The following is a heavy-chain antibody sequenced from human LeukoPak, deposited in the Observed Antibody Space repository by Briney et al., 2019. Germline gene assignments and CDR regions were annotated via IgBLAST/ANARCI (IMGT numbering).Heavy chain of an antibody. J-gene: IGHJ4*02. V-gene: IGHV1-2*02. Sequence: ASVKVSRKASVYAFPDYYMHWVRQAPGQGLEWMGWINPNSGGSNYAQKFQGRVTMTRDTSISTAYMELSNLRSDDTAVYYCARLYYYESGSSYKYWGQRTLVTVSS. D-gene: IGHD3-10*01. CDR2: INPNSGGS. CDR1: VYAFPDYY. CDR3: ARLYYYESGSSYKY.